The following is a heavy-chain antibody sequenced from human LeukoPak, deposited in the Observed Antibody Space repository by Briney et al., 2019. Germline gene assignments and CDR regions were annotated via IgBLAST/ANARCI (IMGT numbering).Heavy chain of an antibody. CDR3: ARDRSAVAGRGGYDY. Sequence: SVKVSCKASGYTFTSYGISWVRQAPGQGLEWMGGIIPIFGTANYAQKFQGRVTITTDESTSTAYMELSSLRSEDTAVYYCARDRSAVAGRGGYDYWGQGTLVTVSS. V-gene: IGHV1-69*05. CDR1: GYTFTSYG. D-gene: IGHD6-19*01. J-gene: IGHJ4*02. CDR2: IIPIFGTA.